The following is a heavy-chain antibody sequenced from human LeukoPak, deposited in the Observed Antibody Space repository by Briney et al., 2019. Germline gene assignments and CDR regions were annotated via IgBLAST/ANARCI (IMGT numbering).Heavy chain of an antibody. CDR2: IYHSGST. CDR1: GGSISSGGYS. Sequence: SQTLSLTCAVSGGSISSGGYSWSWIRQPPGKGLEWIGYIYHSGSTNYNPSLKSRVTISVDRSKNQFSLKLSSVTAADTAVYYCARASSRGTMVRGVFDYWGQGTLVTVSS. J-gene: IGHJ4*02. D-gene: IGHD3-10*01. V-gene: IGHV4-30-2*01. CDR3: ARASSRGTMVRGVFDY.